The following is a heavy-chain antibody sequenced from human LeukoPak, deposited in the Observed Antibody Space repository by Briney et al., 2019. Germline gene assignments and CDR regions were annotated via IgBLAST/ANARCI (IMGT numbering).Heavy chain of an antibody. D-gene: IGHD4-17*01. V-gene: IGHV3-21*01. CDR2: ISSSSSYI. Sequence: PGGSLRLSCAASGFTFSSYSMNWVRQAPGKGLEWVSSISSSSSYIYYADSVKGRFTISRDNAKNSLYLQMNSLRAEDTAVYYCAIIGSTHGVIDYWGQGTLVTVSS. CDR1: GFTFSSYS. CDR3: AIIGSTHGVIDY. J-gene: IGHJ4*02.